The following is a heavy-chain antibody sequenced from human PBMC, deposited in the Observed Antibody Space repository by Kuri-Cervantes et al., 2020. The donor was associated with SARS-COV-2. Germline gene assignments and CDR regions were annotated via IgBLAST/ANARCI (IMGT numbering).Heavy chain of an antibody. J-gene: IGHJ4*02. CDR3: ARDVGVYYYDSSGYYFDY. CDR1: GGSFSGYY. CDR2: ISSSSSYT. D-gene: IGHD3-22*01. Sequence: GGSLRLSCAVYGGSFSGYYWSWIRQPPGKGLEWVSYISSSSSYTNYADSVKGRFTISRDNAKNSLYLQMNSLRAEDTAVYYCARDVGVYYYDSSGYYFDYWGQGTLVTVSS. V-gene: IGHV3-11*06.